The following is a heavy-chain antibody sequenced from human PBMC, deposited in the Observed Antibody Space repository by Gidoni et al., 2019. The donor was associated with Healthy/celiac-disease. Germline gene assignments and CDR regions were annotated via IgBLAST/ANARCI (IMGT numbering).Heavy chain of an antibody. D-gene: IGHD3-10*01. V-gene: IGHV3-66*02. CDR2: IYSGGST. CDR3: ARGGWSGGSYSLVYGMDV. CDR1: VFPVSSYY. Sequence: EVQLVASGGGLVQPGGSLRLSCADSVFPVSSYYMSWVRQAPGKGLEWVSVIYSGGSTYYADSVKGRFTISRDNSKNTLYLQMNSLRAEDTAVYYCARGGWSGGSYSLVYGMDVWGQGTTVTVSS. J-gene: IGHJ6*02.